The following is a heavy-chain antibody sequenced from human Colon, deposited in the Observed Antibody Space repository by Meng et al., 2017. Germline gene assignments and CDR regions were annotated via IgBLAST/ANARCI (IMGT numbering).Heavy chain of an antibody. D-gene: IGHD1/OR15-1a*01. V-gene: IGHV4-38-2*01. CDR3: VRSRAWVRTGFDP. Sequence: QVQLQESGPGLVKPSETLSLTCAVTGDSITSNNWWSWIRQSPGKGLEWIGSIGHSGFTYYTPSLESRVTVSVDTSRSQFSLELTSVTAADTAVYYCVRSRAWVRTGFDPWGQGTLVTVSS. CDR2: IGHSGFT. J-gene: IGHJ5*02. CDR1: GDSITSNNW.